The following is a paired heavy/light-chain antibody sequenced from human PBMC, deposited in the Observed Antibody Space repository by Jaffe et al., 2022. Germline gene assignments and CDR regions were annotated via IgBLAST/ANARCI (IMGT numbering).Light chain of an antibody. V-gene: IGKV3-15*01. CDR2: GAS. J-gene: IGKJ2*01. CDR1: QSVSSN. CDR3: QQYNNWPPFMYT. Sequence: EIVMTQSPATLSVSPGERATLSCRASQSVSSNLAWYQQKPGQAPRLLIYGASTRATGIPARFSGSGSGTEFTLTISSLQSEDFAVYYCQQYNNWPPFMYTFGQGTKLEIK.
Heavy chain of an antibody. J-gene: IGHJ5*02. V-gene: IGHV5-51*01. CDR3: VRHHPNLEMATNWYSGFDP. Sequence: EVQLVQSGAEVKKPGESLKISCKGSGYSFTSYWIGWVRQMPGKGLEWMGIIYPGDSDTRYSPSFQGQVTISADKSISTAYLQWSSLKASDTAMYYCVRHHPNLEMATNWYSGFDPWGQGTLVTVSS. CDR2: IYPGDSDT. D-gene: IGHD5-12*01. CDR1: GYSFTSYW.